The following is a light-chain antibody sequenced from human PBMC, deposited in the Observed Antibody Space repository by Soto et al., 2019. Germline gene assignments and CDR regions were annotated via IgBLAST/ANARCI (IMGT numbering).Light chain of an antibody. V-gene: IGLV2-14*01. CDR1: SSDVGGYNY. J-gene: IGLJ1*01. CDR3: SSYTSSSTFYV. CDR2: EVN. Sequence: QSALIQPASVSGSPGQSITISCTGTSSDVGGYNYVSWYQQHPGKAPKLMIYEVNNRPSGVSNRFSGSKSGNTASLTISGLQAEDEADYYCSSYTSSSTFYVFGTGTKVTVL.